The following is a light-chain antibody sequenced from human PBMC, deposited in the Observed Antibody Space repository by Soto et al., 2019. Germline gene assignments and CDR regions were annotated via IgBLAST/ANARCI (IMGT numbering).Light chain of an antibody. J-gene: IGKJ3*01. CDR2: AAS. V-gene: IGKV1-39*01. Sequence: DIQMTQSPSSLSASVGDRVTITCRASQSISSYLYWYQQKPGKAPKLLIYAASSLQSGVPSRFSGSGSGTDFTLTISSLQPEDFATYYCQQSYSTPPRTFGPGTKVDIK. CDR3: QQSYSTPPRT. CDR1: QSISSY.